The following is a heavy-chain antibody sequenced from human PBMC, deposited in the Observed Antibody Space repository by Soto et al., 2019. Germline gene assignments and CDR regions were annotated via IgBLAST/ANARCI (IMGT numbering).Heavy chain of an antibody. CDR1: GTIFSSYT. CDR3: ARGLGGRMDD. D-gene: IGHD3-16*01. CDR2: IIPILGET. J-gene: IGHJ6*02. V-gene: IGHV1-69*08. Sequence: QVQLVQSGAEVKKPGSSVRVSCKASGTIFSSYTISWVRQAPGQGLEWMGRIIPILGETNSAQKFQGRVTLTADKSTNTAYMELNSLILEDTAVYYCARGLGGRMDDWGQGTTVTVSS.